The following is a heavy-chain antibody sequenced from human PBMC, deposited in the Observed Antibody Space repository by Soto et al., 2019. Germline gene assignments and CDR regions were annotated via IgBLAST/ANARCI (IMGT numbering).Heavy chain of an antibody. CDR3: ATLTPIYDSSGYPDY. CDR2: INPNSGGT. V-gene: IGHV1-2*02. D-gene: IGHD3-22*01. Sequence: VASVKVSCKASGYTFTGYYMHWVRQAPGQGLEWMGWINPNSGGTNYAQKFQGRVTMTRDTSISTAYMELSRLRSDDTAVYYCATLTPIYDSSGYPDYWRHGTLVTVSS. CDR1: GYTFTGYY. J-gene: IGHJ4*01.